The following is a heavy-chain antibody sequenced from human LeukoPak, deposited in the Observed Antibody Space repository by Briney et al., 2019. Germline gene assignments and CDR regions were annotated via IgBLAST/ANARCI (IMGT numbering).Heavy chain of an antibody. CDR3: TTSWYYDYVWGSYRKM. D-gene: IGHD3-16*02. Sequence: GGSLRLSCAASGFTFSNAWMSWVRQAPGKGLEGVGRIKSKTDGGTTDYAAPVKGRFTISRDDSKNTLYLQMNSLKTEDTAVYYCTTSWYYDYVWGSYRKMWGQGTLVTVSS. CDR1: GFTFSNAW. CDR2: IKSKTDGGTT. V-gene: IGHV3-15*01. J-gene: IGHJ4*02.